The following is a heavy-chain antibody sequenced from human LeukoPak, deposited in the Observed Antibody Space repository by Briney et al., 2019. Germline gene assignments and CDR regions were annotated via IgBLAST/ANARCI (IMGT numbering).Heavy chain of an antibody. CDR1: GFTFSNYN. J-gene: IGHJ6*04. V-gene: IGHV3-48*01. CDR3: AELGITMIEGV. D-gene: IGHD3-22*01. Sequence: PGGSLRLSCAASGFTFSNYNMNWVRQAPGKGLEWISYISTSSSTIYYADSVKGRFTISRDNANNSLYLQMNSLRAEDTAVYYCAELGITMIEGVWGKGTTVTISS. CDR2: ISTSSSTI.